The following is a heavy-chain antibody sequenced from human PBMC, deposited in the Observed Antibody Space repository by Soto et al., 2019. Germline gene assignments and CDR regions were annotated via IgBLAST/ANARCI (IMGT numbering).Heavy chain of an antibody. D-gene: IGHD2-21*02. V-gene: IGHV4-59*01. CDR3: ARGRSYCGGDCYSDYFDY. CDR1: GGFSSSYY. Sequence: PSETLSLTCNVSGGFSSSYYWTWIRQPPGGELEWIGFVYYGGITNYNPSLESRVTIPVDTSEDQFSLKLNSVTAADTAVYYCARGRSYCGGDCYSDYFDYWVQGTPVTVSS. CDR2: VYYGGIT. J-gene: IGHJ4*02.